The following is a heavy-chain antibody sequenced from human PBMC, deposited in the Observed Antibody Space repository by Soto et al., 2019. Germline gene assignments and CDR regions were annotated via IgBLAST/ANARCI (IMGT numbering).Heavy chain of an antibody. CDR3: ARETAYDILTGYRDY. J-gene: IGHJ4*02. V-gene: IGHV1-18*01. CDR2: ISAYNGNT. CDR1: GYTFTSYG. Sequence: QVQLVQSGAEVKKPGASVKVSCKASGYTFTSYGISWVRQAPGQGLEWMGWISAYNGNTNYAQKHQGTVTMTTDPSTSTAYMDLRSLRSADTAVYSCARETAYDILTGYRDYWGQGTLVTVSS. D-gene: IGHD3-9*01.